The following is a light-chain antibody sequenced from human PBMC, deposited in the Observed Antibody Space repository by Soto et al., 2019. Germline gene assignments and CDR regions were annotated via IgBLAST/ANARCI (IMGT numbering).Light chain of an antibody. CDR1: QNISVW. Sequence: DIQMTQSPSTLSASVGDGVTITCRASQNISVWLAWYQQRPGKAPKFLIYDAASLETGVPSRFSGSGSGTEFTLPIRSLQPDDFATYYCQQYDSSSPTCGQGTKLELK. J-gene: IGKJ2*01. CDR2: DAA. CDR3: QQYDSSSPT. V-gene: IGKV1-5*01.